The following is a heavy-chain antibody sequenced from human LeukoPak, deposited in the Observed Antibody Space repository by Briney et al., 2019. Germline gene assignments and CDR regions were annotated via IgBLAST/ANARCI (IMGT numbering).Heavy chain of an antibody. CDR1: GGTFSSYA. V-gene: IGHV1-69*05. CDR2: IIPIFGTA. D-gene: IGHD6-6*01. CDR3: ARDPNIAARSGHY. Sequence: ASVNVSCKASGGTFSSYAISWVRQAPGQGLEWMGGIIPIFGTANYAQKFQGRVTMTRDTSTSTVYMELSSLRSEDTAVYYCARDPNIAARSGHYWGQGTLVTVSS. J-gene: IGHJ4*02.